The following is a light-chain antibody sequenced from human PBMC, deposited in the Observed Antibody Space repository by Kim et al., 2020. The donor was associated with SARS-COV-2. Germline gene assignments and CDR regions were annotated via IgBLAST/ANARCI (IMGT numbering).Light chain of an antibody. CDR1: QSVSSNY. Sequence: EIVLTQSPGTLSLSPGERATLSCRASQSVSSNYLAWYQQKPGQAPRLLIYGASSRATGIPDRFSGSGSGTDFTLTITRLEPEDFAVYYCQQYSSSPATFGQVTKVDIK. CDR3: QQYSSSPAT. CDR2: GAS. V-gene: IGKV3-20*01. J-gene: IGKJ1*01.